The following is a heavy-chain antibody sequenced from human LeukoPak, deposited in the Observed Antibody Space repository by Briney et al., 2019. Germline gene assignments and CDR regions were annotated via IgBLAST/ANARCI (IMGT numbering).Heavy chain of an antibody. J-gene: IGHJ3*02. CDR1: GGSISSYY. V-gene: IGHV4-59*08. Sequence: SETLSLTCTVSGGSISSYYWSWLRQPPGKGLEWIGYIYYSGSTNYNPSLKSRVTISVDTSKNQFSLKLSSVTAADTAVYYCATATEVTFDIWGQGTMVTVSS. CDR2: IYYSGST. D-gene: IGHD4-23*01. CDR3: ATATEVTFDI.